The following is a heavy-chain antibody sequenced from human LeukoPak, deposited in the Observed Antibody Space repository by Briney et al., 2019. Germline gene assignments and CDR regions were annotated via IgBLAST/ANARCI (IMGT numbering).Heavy chain of an antibody. CDR1: GGSISSYY. CDR2: INHSGST. J-gene: IGHJ4*02. D-gene: IGHD2-15*01. V-gene: IGHV4-34*01. Sequence: SETLSLTCTVSGGSISSYYWSWIRQPPGEGLEWIGEINHSGSTNYNPSLKSRVTISVDTSKNQFSLKLSSVTAADTAVYYCARGVYCSGGSCYSPIDYWAQGALVTVSS. CDR3: ARGVYCSGGSCYSPIDY.